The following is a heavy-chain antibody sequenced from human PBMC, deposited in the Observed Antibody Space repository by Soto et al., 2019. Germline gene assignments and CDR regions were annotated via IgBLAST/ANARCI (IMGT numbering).Heavy chain of an antibody. D-gene: IGHD3-9*01. Sequence: PSETLSLTCTVSGGSISSGGYYWSWIRQYPGKGLEWIGYIYFSGSTYYNPSLRSRVTMSVDTSKNQFSLNLSSVTAADTAVYYCARYFLRPNWFDTWGQGTRVTVSS. V-gene: IGHV4-31*03. CDR2: IYFSGST. CDR3: ARYFLRPNWFDT. CDR1: GGSISSGGYY. J-gene: IGHJ5*02.